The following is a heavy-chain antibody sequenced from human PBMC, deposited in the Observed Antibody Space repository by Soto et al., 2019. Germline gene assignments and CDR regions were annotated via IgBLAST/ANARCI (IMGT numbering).Heavy chain of an antibody. CDR2: VKTKTDGETT. CDR3: TAHIRTTNDY. Sequence: VQLVQSGGGLVKPGGSLRLSCAASGFTFNNAWMNWVRQAPGKGREWVGRVKTKTDGETTDYAAPAKGRFTIARDDSINSLYLQMNSLETENTAEYFCTAHIRTTNDYWGQGTLVTVSS. V-gene: IGHV3-15*07. D-gene: IGHD1-1*01. J-gene: IGHJ4*02. CDR1: GFTFNNAW.